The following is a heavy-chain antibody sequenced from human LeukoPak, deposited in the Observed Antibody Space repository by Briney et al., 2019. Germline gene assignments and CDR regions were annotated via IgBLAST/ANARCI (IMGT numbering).Heavy chain of an antibody. CDR2: ISAYNGNT. CDR3: ARDIVDYDFWSGSPYDY. Sequence: ASVKVSCKASGYTFTSYGISWVRQAPGQGLEWMGWISAYNGNTNYAQKLQGRVTMTTDTSTSTAYVELRSLRSDDTAVYYCARDIVDYDFWSGSPYDYWGQGTMVTVSS. J-gene: IGHJ4*02. D-gene: IGHD3-3*01. V-gene: IGHV1-18*01. CDR1: GYTFTSYG.